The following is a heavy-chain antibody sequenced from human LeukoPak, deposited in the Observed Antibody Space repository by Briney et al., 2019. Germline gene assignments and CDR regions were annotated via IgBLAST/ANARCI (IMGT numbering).Heavy chain of an antibody. J-gene: IGHJ4*02. Sequence: PGGSLRLSCAASGFTFSSYWMSWVRQAPGKGLEWVANIRQDGTEKYFVDSVEGRFIISRDNAKNSLYLQMNSLRAEDTAVYYCTRSPDGFDYWGQGTLVTVSS. D-gene: IGHD1-14*01. CDR1: GFTFSSYW. CDR2: IRQDGTEK. CDR3: TRSPDGFDY. V-gene: IGHV3-7*03.